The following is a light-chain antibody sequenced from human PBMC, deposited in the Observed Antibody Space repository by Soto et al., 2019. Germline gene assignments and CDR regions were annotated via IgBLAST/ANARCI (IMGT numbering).Light chain of an antibody. CDR2: DVS. V-gene: IGLV2-14*03. CDR1: SSDVGAYNY. J-gene: IGLJ1*01. CDR3: SSYTSATTYG. Sequence: LTQPASVSGSPGQSITISCTGTSSDVGAYNYDSWYQQHHPGEAPKLIIYDVSHRPSGVSNRFSGSKSGNTASLTISGLQTEDEADYYCSSYTSATTYGFGTGTKVTVL.